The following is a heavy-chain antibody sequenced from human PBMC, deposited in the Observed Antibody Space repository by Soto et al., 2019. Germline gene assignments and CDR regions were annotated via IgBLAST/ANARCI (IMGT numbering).Heavy chain of an antibody. V-gene: IGHV1-24*01. J-gene: IGHJ6*02. D-gene: IGHD3-3*01. CDR3: ATLPPRYYDFWSGPPAYYGMDV. CDR1: GYTLTELS. CDR2: FDPEDGET. Sequence: ASVKVSCKVSGYTLTELSMHWVRQAPGKGLEWMGGFDPEDGETIYAQKFQGRVTMTEDTSTDTAYMELSSLRSEDTAVYYCATLPPRYYDFWSGPPAYYGMDVWGQGTTVTVS.